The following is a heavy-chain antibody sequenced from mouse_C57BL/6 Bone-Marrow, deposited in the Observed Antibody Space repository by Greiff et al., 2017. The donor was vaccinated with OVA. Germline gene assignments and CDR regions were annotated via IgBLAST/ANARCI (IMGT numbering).Heavy chain of an antibody. D-gene: IGHD2-3*01. CDR3: ARRDGYYVEYAMDY. CDR1: GFTFSSYG. Sequence: EVHLVESGGDLVKPGGSLKLSCAASGFTFSSYGMSLVRQTPDKRLEWVATISSGGSYTYYPDSVKGRFTISRDNAKNTLYLQMSSLKSEDTAMYYCARRDGYYVEYAMDYWGQGTSVTVSS. V-gene: IGHV5-6*01. J-gene: IGHJ4*01. CDR2: ISSGGSYT.